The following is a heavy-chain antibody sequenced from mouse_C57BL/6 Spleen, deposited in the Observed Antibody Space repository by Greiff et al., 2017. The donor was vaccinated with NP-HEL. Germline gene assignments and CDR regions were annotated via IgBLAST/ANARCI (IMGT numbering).Heavy chain of an antibody. D-gene: IGHD2-4*01. J-gene: IGHJ3*01. CDR2: IYPGDGDT. Sequence: VQLQQSGPELVKPGASVKISCKASGYAFSSSWMNWVKQRPGKGLEWIGRIYPGDGDTNYNGKFKGKATLTADKSSSTAYMQLSSLTSEDSAVYFCARTDYDYDPAWFAYWGQVTLVTVSA. CDR1: GYAFSSSW. CDR3: ARTDYDYDPAWFAY. V-gene: IGHV1-82*01.